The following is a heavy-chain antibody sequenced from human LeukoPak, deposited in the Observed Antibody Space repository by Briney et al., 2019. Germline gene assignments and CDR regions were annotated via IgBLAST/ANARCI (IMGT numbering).Heavy chain of an antibody. V-gene: IGHV4-61*02. CDR2: IYTSGST. CDR3: ARRNRSGFDY. Sequence: PSQTLSLTCTVSGGSISSGSYYWSWIWQPAGKGLEWIGRIYTSGSTNYNPSLKSRVTISVDTSKNQFSLKLSSVTAADTAVYYCARRNRSGFDYWGQGTLVTVSS. CDR1: GGSISSGSYY. J-gene: IGHJ4*02.